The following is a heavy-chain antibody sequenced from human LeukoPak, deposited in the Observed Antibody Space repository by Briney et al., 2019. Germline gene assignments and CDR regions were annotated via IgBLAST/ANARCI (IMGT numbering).Heavy chain of an antibody. CDR3: ASDYCSSTCCYGFFYLDV. CDR2: ISSSSSYI. V-gene: IGHV3-21*01. D-gene: IGHD2-2*01. J-gene: IGHJ6*03. Sequence: PGGSLRLSCAASGFTFSSYSMNWVRQAPGKGLEWVSSISSSSSYIYYADSVKGRFTISRDNAKNSLYLQMNSLRAEDTAVYYCASDYCSSTCCYGFFYLDVLGKGSTVTVSS. CDR1: GFTFSSYS.